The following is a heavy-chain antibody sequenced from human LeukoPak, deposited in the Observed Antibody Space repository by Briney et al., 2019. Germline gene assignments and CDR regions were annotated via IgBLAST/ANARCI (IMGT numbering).Heavy chain of an antibody. CDR2: ISTTGDRT. Sequence: GGSLRLSCAASAFTFTNYDMSWVRQAPGEGLEWVSSISTTGDRTYYADSVKGRFTISRDNAKNTLYLQMNSLRAEDTAVYYCAQHNSGIGFDPWGQGTLVTVSS. CDR3: AQHNSGIGFDP. V-gene: IGHV3-23*01. D-gene: IGHD6-19*01. CDR1: AFTFTNYD. J-gene: IGHJ5*02.